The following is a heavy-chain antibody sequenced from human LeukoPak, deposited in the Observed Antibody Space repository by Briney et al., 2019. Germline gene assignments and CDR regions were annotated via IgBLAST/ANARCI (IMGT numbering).Heavy chain of an antibody. J-gene: IGHJ6*03. CDR1: GGTFSSYA. CDR2: IIPIFGTA. D-gene: IGHD3-22*01. Sequence: SVKVSCKASGGTFSSYAISWVRQAPGQVLEWMGRIIPIFGTANYAQKFQGRVTITTDESTSTAYMELSSLRSEDTAVYYCARSSYDSSGYSAQGGYYYYMDVWGKGTTVTVSS. V-gene: IGHV1-69*05. CDR3: ARSSYDSSGYSAQGGYYYYMDV.